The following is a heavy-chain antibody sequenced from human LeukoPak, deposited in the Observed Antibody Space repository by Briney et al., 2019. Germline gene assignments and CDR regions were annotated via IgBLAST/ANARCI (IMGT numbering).Heavy chain of an antibody. CDR2: ISSSGDST. V-gene: IGHV3-23*01. Sequence: HPGGSLRLSCAASGFTFSSYWMSWVRQAPGKGLEWVSAISSSGDSTYYADSVKGRFTISRDKSKNMLYLQMNSLRAEDTAVYYCAKGRIAAAVTAYFDYWGQGILVTVSS. J-gene: IGHJ4*02. D-gene: IGHD6-13*01. CDR3: AKGRIAAAVTAYFDY. CDR1: GFTFSSYW.